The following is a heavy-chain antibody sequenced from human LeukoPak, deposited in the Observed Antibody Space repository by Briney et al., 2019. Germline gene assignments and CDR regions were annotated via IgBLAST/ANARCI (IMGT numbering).Heavy chain of an antibody. CDR2: INPNNGDS. Sequence: GASVKVSCKSSGYTFINYHINWVRQATGQGLEWIGWINPNNGDSGYAQNFQGRVTITRDTSISTAYMELGSLTSEDTAVYFCARTTSFTAPGYDSWGQGTLVTVSS. J-gene: IGHJ4*02. CDR3: ARTTSFTAPGYDS. CDR1: GYTFINYH. D-gene: IGHD6-25*01. V-gene: IGHV1-8*03.